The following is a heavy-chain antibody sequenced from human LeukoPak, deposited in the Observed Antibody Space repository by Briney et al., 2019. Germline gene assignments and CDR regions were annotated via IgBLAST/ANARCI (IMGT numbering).Heavy chain of an antibody. CDR2: IDPSGGST. CDR1: GYTFTSYY. J-gene: IGHJ4*02. D-gene: IGHD3-9*01. CDR3: ARAQYFDWVSSLDY. Sequence: GASVKVSCKASGYTFTSYYIHWVRQAPGQGLEWMGIIDPSGGSTNYAQKFQGRVTVTRDTSTGTVNMELRSLTSEDTAVYYCARAQYFDWVSSLDYWGQGTLVTVSS. V-gene: IGHV1-46*01.